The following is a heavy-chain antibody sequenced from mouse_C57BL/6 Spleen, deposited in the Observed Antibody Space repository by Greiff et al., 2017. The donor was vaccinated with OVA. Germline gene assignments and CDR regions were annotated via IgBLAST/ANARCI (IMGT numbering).Heavy chain of an antibody. CDR1: GYTFTSYW. Sequence: QVQLQPPGAELVMPGASVKLSCKASGYTFTSYWMHWVKQRPGQGLEWIGEIDPSDSYTNYNQKFKGKSTLTVDKSSSTAYMQLSSLTSEDSAVYYCARTHYGSSYWYFDVWGTGTTVTVSS. D-gene: IGHD1-1*01. J-gene: IGHJ1*03. V-gene: IGHV1-69*01. CDR2: IDPSDSYT. CDR3: ARTHYGSSYWYFDV.